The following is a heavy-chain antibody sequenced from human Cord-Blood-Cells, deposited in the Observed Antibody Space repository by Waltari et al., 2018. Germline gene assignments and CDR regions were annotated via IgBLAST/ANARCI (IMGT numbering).Heavy chain of an antibody. CDR1: GYTFSSYW. J-gene: IGHJ3*02. V-gene: IGHV3-7*01. D-gene: IGHD3-16*01. CDR2: IKQDGSEK. Sequence: EVQLVESGGGLVQPGGSLRLSCAASGYTFSSYWMSWFRQAPGKGLEWVANIKQDGSEKYYVDSVKGRFTISRDNAKNSLYLQMNSLRAEDTAVYYCARSKRRGDAFDIWGQGTMVTVSS. CDR3: ARSKRRGDAFDI.